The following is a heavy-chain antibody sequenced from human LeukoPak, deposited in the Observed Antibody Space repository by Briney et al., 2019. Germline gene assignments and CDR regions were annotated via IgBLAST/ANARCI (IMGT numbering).Heavy chain of an antibody. D-gene: IGHD3-10*01. V-gene: IGHV4-59*01. CDR3: AVAGLGKGDKPIDY. CDR1: GGSISSYY. CDR2: IYYSGST. Sequence: SDTLSAPCTVSGGSISSYYWSWIRQPPGKGLEWIGYIYYSGSTNYNPSLKSRVTISVDTSKNQFSLKLSSVTAADTAVYYCAVAGLGKGDKPIDYWGQGTLVTVSS. J-gene: IGHJ4*02.